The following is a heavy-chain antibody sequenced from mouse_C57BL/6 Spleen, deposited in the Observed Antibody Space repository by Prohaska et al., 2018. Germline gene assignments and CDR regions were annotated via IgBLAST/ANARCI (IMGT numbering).Heavy chain of an antibody. Sequence: FTWNWITWVKQMPGQGLEWIGDIYPGSGSTNYNEKFKSKATLIVDTSSSTAYMQRSRLTAEDSAVYYCARLKRGSYVDYWGQGTTLTVSS. CDR1: FTWNW. CDR2: IYPGSGST. V-gene: IGHV1-55*01. J-gene: IGHJ2*01. CDR3: ARLKRGSYVDY.